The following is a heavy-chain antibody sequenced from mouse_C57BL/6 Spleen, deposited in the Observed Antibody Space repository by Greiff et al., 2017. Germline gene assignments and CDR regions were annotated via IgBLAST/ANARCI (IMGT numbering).Heavy chain of an antibody. V-gene: IGHV1-52*01. D-gene: IGHD1-1*01. CDR1: GYTFTSYW. J-gene: IGHJ1*03. Sequence: QVQLKQPGAELVRPGSSVKLSCKASGYTFTSYWMHWVKQRPIQGLEWIGNIDPSDSETHYNQKFKDKATLTVDKSSSTAYMQLSSLTSEDSAVYYCARSPYYGSPVWYFDVWGTGTTVTVSS. CDR2: IDPSDSET. CDR3: ARSPYYGSPVWYFDV.